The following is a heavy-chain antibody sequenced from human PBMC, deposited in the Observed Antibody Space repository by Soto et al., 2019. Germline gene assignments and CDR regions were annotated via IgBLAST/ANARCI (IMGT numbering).Heavy chain of an antibody. CDR3: AKDLSRRWLVSSCDY. CDR2: ISYDGSNK. J-gene: IGHJ4*02. V-gene: IGHV3-30*18. Sequence: GGSLRLSCAAPGFTFSSYGMHWVRQAPGKGLEWVAVISYDGSNKYYADSVKGRFTISRDNSKNTLYLQMNSLRAEDTAVYYCAKDLSRRWLVSSCDYWGQGTLVTVSS. CDR1: GFTFSSYG. D-gene: IGHD6-19*01.